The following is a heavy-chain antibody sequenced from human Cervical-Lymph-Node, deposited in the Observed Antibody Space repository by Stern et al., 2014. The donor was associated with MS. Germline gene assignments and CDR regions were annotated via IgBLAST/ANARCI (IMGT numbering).Heavy chain of an antibody. D-gene: IGHD3-16*01. J-gene: IGHJ6*02. V-gene: IGHV3-74*01. CDR2: IKNDGSRT. Sequence: EVQLEESGGGLVQPGGSLRLSCAASGFNFTRYWMHWVRQAPGKGLVWVARIKNDGSRTNYADFVKGRFTISRDNGNNTLDLQMNSLRAEDTAVYYCTRDQGFGFYYAMDVWGQGTTVTVSS. CDR1: GFNFTRYW. CDR3: TRDQGFGFYYAMDV.